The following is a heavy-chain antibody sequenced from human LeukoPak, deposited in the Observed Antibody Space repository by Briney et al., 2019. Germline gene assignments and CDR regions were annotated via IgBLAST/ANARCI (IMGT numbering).Heavy chain of an antibody. CDR1: GGSISSGDYS. CDR3: ARSTPGYRGNYFDY. V-gene: IGHV4-30-2*01. J-gene: IGHJ4*02. D-gene: IGHD5-12*01. CDR2: IYYSENT. Sequence: SETLSLTCAVSGGSISSGDYSWSWIRQPPGKGLEWIGYIYYSENTYRDPPLKSRVTISVDRSKKQFSLMLSSVTAADTAVYYCARSTPGYRGNYFDYWGQGTLVTVSS.